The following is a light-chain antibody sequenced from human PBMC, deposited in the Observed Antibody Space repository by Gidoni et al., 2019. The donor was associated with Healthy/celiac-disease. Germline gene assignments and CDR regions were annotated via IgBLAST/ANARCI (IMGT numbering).Light chain of an antibody. Sequence: QSALTQPRSVSGSPGQSVTISCTGPSSDVGGYNYVSWYQQHPGKAPKLMIYDVSQRPSGVPDLFSGSKSCNTASLTISGLQAEDEADYYCCSYAGSYTFYVVFGGGTKLTVL. CDR2: DVS. V-gene: IGLV2-11*01. CDR3: CSYAGSYTFYVV. CDR1: SSDVGGYNY. J-gene: IGLJ2*01.